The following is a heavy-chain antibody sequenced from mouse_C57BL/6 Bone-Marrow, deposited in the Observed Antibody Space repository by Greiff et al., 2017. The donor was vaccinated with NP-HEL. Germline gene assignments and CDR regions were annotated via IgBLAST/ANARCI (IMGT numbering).Heavy chain of an antibody. CDR2: INPSNGGT. V-gene: IGHV1-53*01. J-gene: IGHJ1*03. CDR1: GYTFTSYW. D-gene: IGHD1-1*01. Sequence: VQLQQPGTELVKPGASVKLSCKASGYTFTSYWMHWVKQRPGQGLEWIGNINPSNGGTNYNEKFKSKATLTVDKSSSTAYMQLSSLTSEDSAVYYCARTSTTVVNWYFDVWGTGTTVTVSS. CDR3: ARTSTTVVNWYFDV.